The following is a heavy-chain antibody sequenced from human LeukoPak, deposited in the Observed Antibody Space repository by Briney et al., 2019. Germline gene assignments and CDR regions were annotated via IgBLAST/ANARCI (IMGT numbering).Heavy chain of an antibody. CDR1: GFTFSSYW. J-gene: IGHJ4*02. Sequence: GGSLRLSCAASGFTFSSYWMSWVRQAPGKGLEWVANIKQDGSEKYYVDSVKGRFTISRDNAKNSLYLQMTSLRAEDTAVYYCARRQHLYDSSGSDYWGQGTLVTVSS. CDR2: IKQDGSEK. D-gene: IGHD3-22*01. V-gene: IGHV3-7*05. CDR3: ARRQHLYDSSGSDY.